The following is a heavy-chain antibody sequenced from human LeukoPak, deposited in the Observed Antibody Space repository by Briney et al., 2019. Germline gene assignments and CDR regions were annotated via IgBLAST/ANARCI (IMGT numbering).Heavy chain of an antibody. CDR3: ARDPLDYDFWSGHDGGP. Sequence: PGGFLRLSCEVSGFSFSSYWMSWVRQAPGKGLEWVANIKQDGSEKYYVDSVKGRFTISRDNAKNSLYLQMNSLRAEDTAVYYCARDPLDYDFWSGHDGGPWGQGTLVTVSS. CDR2: IKQDGSEK. V-gene: IGHV3-7*01. J-gene: IGHJ5*02. CDR1: GFSFSSYW. D-gene: IGHD3-3*01.